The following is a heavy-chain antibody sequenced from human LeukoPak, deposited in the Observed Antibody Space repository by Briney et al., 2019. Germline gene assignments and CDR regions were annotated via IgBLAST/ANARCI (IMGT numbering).Heavy chain of an antibody. D-gene: IGHD3-22*01. CDR1: GFPFTRFY. CDR2: IGLSGSPL. V-gene: IGHV3-11*04. Sequence: SGGSLRLSCAGYGFPFTRFYMSWIRQAPGKGLEWISYIGLSGSPLDYADSVRGRFTISRDNAKNSLYLEMNSLRAEDTAVYYCARKDFSSGSFSYWGQGTLVTVSS. CDR3: ARKDFSSGSFSY. J-gene: IGHJ4*02.